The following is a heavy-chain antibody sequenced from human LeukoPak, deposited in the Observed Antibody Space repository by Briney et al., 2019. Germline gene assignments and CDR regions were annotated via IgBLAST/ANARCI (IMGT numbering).Heavy chain of an antibody. V-gene: IGHV3-9*01. Sequence: GRSLRLSCAASGFTFDDYAMHWVRQAPGKGLEWVSGISWNSGSIGYADSVKGRFTISRDNAKNSLYLQMNSLRAEDTALYYCAKDWVGYGGQGYYFDYWGQGTLVTVSS. CDR2: ISWNSGSI. CDR3: AKDWVGYGGQGYYFDY. CDR1: GFTFDDYA. J-gene: IGHJ4*02. D-gene: IGHD4-23*01.